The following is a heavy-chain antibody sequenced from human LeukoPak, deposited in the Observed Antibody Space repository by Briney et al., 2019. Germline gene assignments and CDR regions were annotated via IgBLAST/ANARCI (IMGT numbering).Heavy chain of an antibody. V-gene: IGHV4-31*03. CDR2: IYYSGST. CDR3: ARGYYYDSSGYSQRTFDI. J-gene: IGHJ3*02. CDR1: GGSISSGGYY. Sequence: SETLSLTCTVSGGSISSGGYYWSWIRQHPGKGLEWIGYIYYSGSTYYNPSLKGRVTISVDTSKNQFSLKLSSVTAADTAVYYCARGYYYDSSGYSQRTFDIWGQGTMVTVSS. D-gene: IGHD3-22*01.